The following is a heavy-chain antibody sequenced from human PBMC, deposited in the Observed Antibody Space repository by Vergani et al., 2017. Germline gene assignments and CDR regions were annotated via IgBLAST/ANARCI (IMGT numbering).Heavy chain of an antibody. CDR2: VRHDGIT. CDR1: GGSFNDYW. V-gene: IGHV4-34*01. J-gene: IGHJ4*02. CDR3: AREGYCTNGVCFTLFDV. D-gene: IGHD2-8*01. Sequence: QAQLQQWGAGLLKPSETLYPIWAIFGGSFNDYWWTWIRQPPGKGRGWIGYVRHDGITHYSPSLKSRVTISKDTSTHQFSLTLRSVTASDTAVYYCAREGYCTNGVCFTLFDVWSQGALVTVSS.